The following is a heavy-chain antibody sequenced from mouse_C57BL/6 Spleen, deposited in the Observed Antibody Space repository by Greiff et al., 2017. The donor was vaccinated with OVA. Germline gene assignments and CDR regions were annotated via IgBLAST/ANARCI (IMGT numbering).Heavy chain of an antibody. CDR3: AREYYYGYAMDY. CDR2: SRNKANDYTT. CDR1: GFTFSDFY. V-gene: IGHV7-1*01. Sequence: EVQLVESGGGLVQSGRSLRLSCATSGFTFSDFYMEWVRQAPGKGLEWIAASRNKANDYTTEYSASVKGRFIVSRDTSQSILYLQMNALRAEDTAIYYCAREYYYGYAMDYWGQGTSVTVSS. D-gene: IGHD1-1*01. J-gene: IGHJ4*01.